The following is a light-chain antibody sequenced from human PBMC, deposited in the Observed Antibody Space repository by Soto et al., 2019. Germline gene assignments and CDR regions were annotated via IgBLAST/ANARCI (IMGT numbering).Light chain of an antibody. J-gene: IGKJ5*01. V-gene: IGKV4-1*01. Sequence: DIVMTQSPDSLAVSLGERATINCKSTQTFLYSSNNKNYLAWYQQKPGQPPKLLIHWASTRESGVPDRFSGSGSGTEFTLTISGLQPDDFATYYCQQYDSFSITFGQGTRLEI. CDR2: WAS. CDR1: QTFLYSSNNKNY. CDR3: QQYDSFSIT.